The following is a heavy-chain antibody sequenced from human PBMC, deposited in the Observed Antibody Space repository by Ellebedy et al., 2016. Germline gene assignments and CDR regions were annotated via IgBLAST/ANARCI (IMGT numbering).Heavy chain of an antibody. CDR3: ASLTIPGGSDF. D-gene: IGHD3-3*01. J-gene: IGHJ4*02. Sequence: SETLSLTXTVSGGSTSSGTYYWTWIRQPAGKGLEWIGRIYTSGSPIYNPSLKSRVTMSIDTSNNHFSLEVNSVTAADTAVYYCASLTIPGGSDFWGQGTPVTVSS. V-gene: IGHV4-61*02. CDR2: IYTSGSP. CDR1: GGSTSSGTYY.